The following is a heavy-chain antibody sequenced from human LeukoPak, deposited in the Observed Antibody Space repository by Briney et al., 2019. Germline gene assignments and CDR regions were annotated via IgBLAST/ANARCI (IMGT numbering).Heavy chain of an antibody. Sequence: SVKVSCKVSGYTLTELSMHWVRQSPGQGLEWMGGIIPIFGTANYAQKFQGRVTITADESTSTAYMELSSLRSEDTAVYYCARASSPGDDCFDYWGQGTLVTVSS. J-gene: IGHJ4*02. CDR1: GYTLTELS. CDR2: IIPIFGTA. D-gene: IGHD2-21*02. V-gene: IGHV1-69*13. CDR3: ARASSPGDDCFDY.